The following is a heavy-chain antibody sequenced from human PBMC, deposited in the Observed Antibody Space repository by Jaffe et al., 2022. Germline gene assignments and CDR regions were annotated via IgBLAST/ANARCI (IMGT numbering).Heavy chain of an antibody. V-gene: IGHV3-30*02. J-gene: IGHJ4*02. D-gene: IGHD2-2*01. CDR1: GFTFSSYG. CDR2: IGYDGGNI. CDR3: ARRSDIVVVPAANPFDD. Sequence: QVQLVESGGGVVQPGESLRLSCAASGFTFSSYGMHWLRQAPGKGPEWVSFIGYDGGNIYYADSVKGRFTISRDNSKNTVYLQMNSLRAEDTAVYYCARRSDIVVVPAANPFDDWGRGTLVIVSS.